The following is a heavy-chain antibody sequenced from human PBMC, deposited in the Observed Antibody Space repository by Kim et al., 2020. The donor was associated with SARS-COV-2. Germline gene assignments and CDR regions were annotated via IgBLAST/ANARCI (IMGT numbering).Heavy chain of an antibody. V-gene: IGHV3-74*01. CDR2: MHPVWTPI. CDR3: VRGTIAPAGTYY. CDR1: GFSVGSSW. J-gene: IGHJ4*02. Sequence: GGSLRLSCAASGFSVGSSWISWVGPAQGRGRVCVSRMHPVWTPITYANHVKGRFTIASDNAKNTLYLQMNSLRADDTAVYYCVRGTIAPAGTYYWGQGTLVNV. D-gene: IGHD6-13*01.